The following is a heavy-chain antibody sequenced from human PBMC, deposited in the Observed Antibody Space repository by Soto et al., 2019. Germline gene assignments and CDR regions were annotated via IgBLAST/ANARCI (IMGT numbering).Heavy chain of an antibody. CDR1: GFTFSDYY. CDR2: INSSSSYT. D-gene: IGHD6-13*01. CDR3: ARTIAAVGGRRYFDL. Sequence: QVQLVESGGGLVKPVGSLRLSCAASGFTFSDYYMSWIRQAPGKGLEWVSFINSSSSYTNYADSVKGRFAISRDNGKNLLYLQMNSLRAEDTAVYYCARTIAAVGGRRYFDLWGRGTLVTVSS. J-gene: IGHJ2*01. V-gene: IGHV3-11*05.